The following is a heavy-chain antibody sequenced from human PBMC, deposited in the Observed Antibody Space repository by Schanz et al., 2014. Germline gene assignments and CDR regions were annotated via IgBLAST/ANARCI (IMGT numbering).Heavy chain of an antibody. CDR2: INPSGGST. Sequence: QVQLLQSGAEVKKPGASMKVSCKASGYTFTTYYMLWVRQAPGQGLEWMGIINPSGGSTRYGQKFQCRITVTADTSTSTVYLELSRLRSDDTAVYYCGRGFSRSYIDFWGQGTLITVSS. CDR1: GYTFTTYY. V-gene: IGHV1-46*03. J-gene: IGHJ4*02. CDR3: GRGFSRSYIDF. D-gene: IGHD6-6*01.